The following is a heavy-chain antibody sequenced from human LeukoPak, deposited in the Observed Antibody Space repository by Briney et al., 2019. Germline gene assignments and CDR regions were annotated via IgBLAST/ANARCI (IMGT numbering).Heavy chain of an antibody. CDR2: FYYSGVT. CDR3: ATQPHTTMTLSDY. J-gene: IGHJ4*02. V-gene: IGHV4-59*12. Sequence: SETLSLTCTISGDSINSYHWSWLRQPPGSKLEWIGYFYYSGVTNYNPSLKSRVTMSLDTSKKQFSLKLTSVTAADTAVYYCATQPHTTMTLSDYWGQGTLVTVSS. D-gene: IGHD3-22*01. CDR1: GDSINSYH.